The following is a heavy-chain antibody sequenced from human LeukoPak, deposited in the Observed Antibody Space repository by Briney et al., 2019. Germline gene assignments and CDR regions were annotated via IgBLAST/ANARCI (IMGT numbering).Heavy chain of an antibody. D-gene: IGHD2-21*02. J-gene: IGHJ5*02. V-gene: IGHV4-39*07. Sequence: SETLSLTCTVSGGSISSNSYYWGWIRQSPGKGLEWIGYICYSENTYYNPSLKSRVTISIDTSKNQFFLKVTSVTAADTATYFCAREKAAYCTGDCHSFDRWGQGILVTVSS. CDR1: GGSISSNSYY. CDR2: ICYSENT. CDR3: AREKAAYCTGDCHSFDR.